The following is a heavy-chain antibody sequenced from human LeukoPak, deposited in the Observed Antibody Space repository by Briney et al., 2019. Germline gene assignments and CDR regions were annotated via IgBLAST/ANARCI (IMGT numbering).Heavy chain of an antibody. CDR1: GYTFTSYG. Sequence: ASVKVSCKASGYTFTSYGISWVRQAPGQGLEWMGWIRAYNGNTNYAQKLQGRVTMTTDTSTSTAYMELRSLRSDDTAVYYCARAHPVYYYDSSGYYFGYFDYWGQGTLVTVSS. J-gene: IGHJ4*02. CDR2: IRAYNGNT. V-gene: IGHV1-18*01. D-gene: IGHD3-22*01. CDR3: ARAHPVYYYDSSGYYFGYFDY.